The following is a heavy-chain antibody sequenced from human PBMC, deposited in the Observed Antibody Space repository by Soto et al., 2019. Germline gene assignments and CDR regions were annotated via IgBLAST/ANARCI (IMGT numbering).Heavy chain of an antibody. CDR2: ISGGGGNT. CDR1: GFTFRSYT. D-gene: IGHD6-13*01. CDR3: AKDHVAAATGSLISEH. Sequence: GGSLRLSCAASGFTFRSYTMSWVRQAPGKGLEWVSVISGGGGNTYYRDSVKGRFTISRDNSKNTLYLQMNSLRAEDTAVYYCAKDHVAAATGSLISEHWGQGTLVTVSS. V-gene: IGHV3-23*01. J-gene: IGHJ4*02.